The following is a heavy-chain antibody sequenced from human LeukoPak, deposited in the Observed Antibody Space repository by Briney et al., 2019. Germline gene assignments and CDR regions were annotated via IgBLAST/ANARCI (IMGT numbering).Heavy chain of an antibody. J-gene: IGHJ2*01. V-gene: IGHV4-4*02. D-gene: IGHD6-13*01. CDR2: IYHSGST. Sequence: SETLSLTCAVSGGSISSSNWWSWVRQPPGKGLEWIGEIYHSGSTNYNPSLKSRVTISVDKSKNQFSLKLSSVTAADTAVYYCASEEKRSSWSSGDHWYFDLWGRGTLVTVSS. CDR3: ASEEKRSSWSSGDHWYFDL. CDR1: GGSISSSNW.